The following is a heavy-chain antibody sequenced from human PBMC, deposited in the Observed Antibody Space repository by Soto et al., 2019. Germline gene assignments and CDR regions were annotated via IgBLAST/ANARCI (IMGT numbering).Heavy chain of an antibody. D-gene: IGHD5-12*01. CDR1: GGSFSGYY. CDR3: ARGGRDGYNYAFDI. CDR2: INHSGSP. Sequence: SETLSLTCAVYGGSFSGYYWSWIRQPPGKGLEWIGEINHSGSPNYNPSLKSRVSISVETSKNQFSLKLSCVTAADTAVYYCARGGRDGYNYAFDIWGQGTMVTVSS. V-gene: IGHV4-34*01. J-gene: IGHJ3*02.